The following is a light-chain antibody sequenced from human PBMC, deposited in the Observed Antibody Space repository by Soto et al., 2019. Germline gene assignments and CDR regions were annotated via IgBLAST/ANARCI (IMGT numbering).Light chain of an antibody. J-gene: IGLJ1*01. Sequence: QSALTQPASVSGSPGQSITISCTGPSSDVGGYNYVSWYQQHPGKAPKLMLYEVSNRPSGVSNRFSGSKSGNTASLTISGLQAEDYADYYCSSYTSSSTDVFGTGTKLTVL. CDR3: SSYTSSSTDV. CDR2: EVS. CDR1: SSDVGGYNY. V-gene: IGLV2-14*01.